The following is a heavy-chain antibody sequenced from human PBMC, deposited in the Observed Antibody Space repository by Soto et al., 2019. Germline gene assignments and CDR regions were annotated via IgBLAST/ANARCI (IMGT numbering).Heavy chain of an antibody. Sequence: PSETLSLTCTVSGGSISSYYWSWIRQPPGKGLEWIGYIYYSGSTSYNPSIKSRVTISVDTSKNQFSLKLSSVTAADTPVYYCARGRHSSGKYPWYFVYWGQGTLVTVSS. CDR2: IYYSGST. CDR1: GGSISSYY. CDR3: ARGRHSSGKYPWYFVY. V-gene: IGHV4-59*01. J-gene: IGHJ4*02. D-gene: IGHD3-22*01.